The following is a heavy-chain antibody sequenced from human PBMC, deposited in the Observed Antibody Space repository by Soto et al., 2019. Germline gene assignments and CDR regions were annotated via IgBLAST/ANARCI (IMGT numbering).Heavy chain of an antibody. CDR1: GFTFSSYG. D-gene: IGHD5-12*01. CDR3: AKDWGGYARFDY. J-gene: IGHJ4*02. CDR2: ISYDGSNK. Sequence: GGSLRLSCAASGFTFSSYGMHWVRQAPGKGLEWVAVISYDGSNKYYADSVKGGSTISRDNSKNTLYLQMNSLRAEETVLYYCAKDWGGYARFDYWGQGTLVTVSS. V-gene: IGHV3-30*18.